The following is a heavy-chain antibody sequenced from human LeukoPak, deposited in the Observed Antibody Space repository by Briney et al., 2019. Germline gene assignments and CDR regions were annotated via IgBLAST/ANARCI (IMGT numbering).Heavy chain of an antibody. D-gene: IGHD2-15*01. V-gene: IGHV3-23*01. J-gene: IGHJ4*02. Sequence: GGSLRLSCVGSGFIFGKYAMTWVRQAPGKGLEWVSTISGGGDSTWNADSVKGRFTVSRDNSKNALYLQMSSLRVEDTAVYYCAKRGSSETRWYPFDYWGQGTLVTVSS. CDR3: AKRGSSETRWYPFDY. CDR1: GFIFGKYA. CDR2: ISGGGDST.